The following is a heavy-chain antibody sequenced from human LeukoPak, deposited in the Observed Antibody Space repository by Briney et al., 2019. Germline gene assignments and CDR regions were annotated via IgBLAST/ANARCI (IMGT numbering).Heavy chain of an antibody. V-gene: IGHV5-51*01. J-gene: IGHJ3*01. CDR1: GYTFVNYW. CDR3: MAFNWDEAPSFDL. D-gene: IGHD1-1*01. CDR2: IYPADSDI. Sequence: GESLKISCQASGYTFVNYWIAWVRQMPGRGLEWMGIIYPADSDIRYSPSFQGHVTISADDSNSVAYLQWNSVKAPDTATYYCMAFNWDEAPSFDLWGQGTMVTVSS.